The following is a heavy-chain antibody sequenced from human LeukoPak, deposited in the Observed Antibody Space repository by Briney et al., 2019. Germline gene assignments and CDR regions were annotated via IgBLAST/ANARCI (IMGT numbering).Heavy chain of an antibody. CDR1: GFTFSSHG. J-gene: IGHJ4*02. CDR3: ARGRDTGRRNIDY. Sequence: PGRSLRLSCAAAGFTFSSHGMHWVRQAPGKGLEWVATIAYDGSNKYYGDSVKGRFTISRDNSKNTLYVQMDSLRPEDTAVYYCARGRDTGRRNIDYWGQGTLVIVSS. D-gene: IGHD5-18*01. CDR2: IAYDGSNK. V-gene: IGHV3-30*03.